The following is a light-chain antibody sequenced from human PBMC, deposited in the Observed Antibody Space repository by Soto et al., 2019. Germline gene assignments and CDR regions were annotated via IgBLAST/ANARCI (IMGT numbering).Light chain of an antibody. CDR3: QTWGTGIHYV. CDR2: LNSDGSH. Sequence: QPVLTQSPSASASLGASVKLTCTLRRGHSSYAIAWHQQQPEKGPRYLMKLNSDGSHSKGDGIPDRFSGSSSGAERYLTISSLQSEDEADYYCQTWGTGIHYVFGTGTKVTVL. V-gene: IGLV4-69*01. CDR1: RGHSSYA. J-gene: IGLJ1*01.